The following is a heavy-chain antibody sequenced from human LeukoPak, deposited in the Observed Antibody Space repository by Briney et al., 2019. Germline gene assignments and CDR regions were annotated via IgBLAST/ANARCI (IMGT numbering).Heavy chain of an antibody. V-gene: IGHV3-23*01. J-gene: IGHJ3*02. CDR2: ISGSGGST. CDR3: AKDDSDIVVVVAAFDI. CDR1: GFTFSSYA. Sequence: PGGSLRLSCAASGFTFSSYAMHWVRQAPGKGLEWVSAISGSGGSTYYADSVKGRFTISRDNSKNTLYLQMNSLRAEDTAVYYCAKDDSDIVVVVAAFDIWGQGTMVTVSS. D-gene: IGHD2-15*01.